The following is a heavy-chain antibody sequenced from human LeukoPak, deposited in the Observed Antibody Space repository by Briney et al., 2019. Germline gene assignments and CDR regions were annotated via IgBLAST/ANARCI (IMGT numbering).Heavy chain of an antibody. CDR1: GYSISSGYY. Sequence: SETLSLTCAVSGYSISSGYYWGWIRQPPGKGLEWIGSIYHSGSTYYNPSLKSRVTISVDTSKNQFSLKLSSVTAADTAVYYCARLDSTSWIPSDYWGPGTLVTVSS. J-gene: IGHJ4*02. CDR2: IYHSGST. CDR3: ARLDSTSWIPSDY. D-gene: IGHD2-2*01. V-gene: IGHV4-38-2*01.